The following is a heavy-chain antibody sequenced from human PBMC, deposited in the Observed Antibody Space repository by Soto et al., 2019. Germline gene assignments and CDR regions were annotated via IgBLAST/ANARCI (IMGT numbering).Heavy chain of an antibody. D-gene: IGHD5-18*01. V-gene: IGHV3-23*01. Sequence: EVQLLESGGGLVQPGGSLRLSCAASGFTFSSYAMSWVRQAPGKGLEWVSAISGSGGSTYYADSVKGRFTISRDNSNNTLYLQMNSLRAEDTAVYYCAKTVDTAMVTYYYYGMDVWGQGTTVTVSS. CDR1: GFTFSSYA. CDR2: ISGSGGST. J-gene: IGHJ6*02. CDR3: AKTVDTAMVTYYYYGMDV.